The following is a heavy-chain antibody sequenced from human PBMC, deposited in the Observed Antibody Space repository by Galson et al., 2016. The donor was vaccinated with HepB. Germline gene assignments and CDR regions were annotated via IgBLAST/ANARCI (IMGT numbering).Heavy chain of an antibody. J-gene: IGHJ3*01. V-gene: IGHV3-7*01. CDR1: GFTFSSYA. CDR2: INPDGSQT. CDR3: ARDPMRFAFDL. Sequence: SLRLSCAASGFTFSSYAMYWVRQAPGKGPEWVANINPDGSQTYYVDSVKGRFNISKDNAKNSLYLRMNSLRADDTAVYYCARDPMRFAFDLWGQGTMVTVSS.